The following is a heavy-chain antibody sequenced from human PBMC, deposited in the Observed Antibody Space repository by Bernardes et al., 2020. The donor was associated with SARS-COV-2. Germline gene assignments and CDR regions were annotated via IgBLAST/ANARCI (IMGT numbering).Heavy chain of an antibody. D-gene: IGHD6-13*01. V-gene: IGHV1-18*01. Sequence: ASVKVSCKASGYTFSSYGISWVRQAPGQGLEWMGWISAYNGNTNYAQRLQGRVTMTIDTYTSTAYMELRSLRSDDTAVYYCARGDSSSWYVIAYDYWGQGTLITVSS. CDR1: GYTFSSYG. CDR2: ISAYNGNT. CDR3: ARGDSSSWYVIAYDY. J-gene: IGHJ4*02.